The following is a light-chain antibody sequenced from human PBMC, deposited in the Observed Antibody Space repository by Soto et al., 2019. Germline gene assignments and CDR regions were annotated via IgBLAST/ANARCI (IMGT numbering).Light chain of an antibody. J-gene: IGKJ1*01. V-gene: IGKV1-5*01. CDR1: QSISSC. CDR2: DAS. CDR3: QQYNTYSRT. Sequence: DIQRTQSPSTLAASVGDRVTITCRASQSISSCLAWYQQKQGKAAQLLIYDASSLKSGRTSRFSSSGAATEFNLTISSLQHDEVASYYCQQYNTYSRTFGQGTKVDIK.